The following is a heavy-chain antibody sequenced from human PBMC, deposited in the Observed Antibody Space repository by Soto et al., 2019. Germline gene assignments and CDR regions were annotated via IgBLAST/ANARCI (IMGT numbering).Heavy chain of an antibody. V-gene: IGHV3-53*01. D-gene: IGHD3-3*01. J-gene: IGHJ6*02. CDR2: IYSGGST. Sequence: PGGSLRLSCAASGFTVSSSYMSWVRQAPGKGLEWVSVIYSGGSTYYADSVKGRFTISRDNSKNTLYLQMNSLRAEDTAVYYCARDRGTIFGGPYYYGMDVWGQGTTVTGSS. CDR1: GFTVSSSY. CDR3: ARDRGTIFGGPYYYGMDV.